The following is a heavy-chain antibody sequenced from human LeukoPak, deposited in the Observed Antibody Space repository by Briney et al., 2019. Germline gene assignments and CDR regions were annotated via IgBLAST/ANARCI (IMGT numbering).Heavy chain of an antibody. CDR2: ISSSSSYI. Sequence: GGSLRLSCAASGFTFSSYSMNWVRQAPGKGLEWVSSISSSSSYIYYADSVKGRFTISRDNAMNSLYLQMNSLRAEDTAVYYCARVGVARAEFDYWGQGTLVTVSS. D-gene: IGHD3-16*01. CDR3: ARVGVARAEFDY. J-gene: IGHJ4*02. V-gene: IGHV3-21*01. CDR1: GFTFSSYS.